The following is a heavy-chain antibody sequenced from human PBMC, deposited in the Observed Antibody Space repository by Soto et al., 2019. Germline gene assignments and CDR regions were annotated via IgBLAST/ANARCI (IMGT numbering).Heavy chain of an antibody. V-gene: IGHV1-8*01. J-gene: IGHJ4*02. CDR3: ARGNNWNYVGEYLDT. Sequence: QVQLVQSGAEVKRPGASVKVSCETSGYGFTSFDLNWVRQAPGQGLEWMGWVNGKSGNTASAPKFQGRLTMTRNVSITTVYMELSKLTYEDTAIYFCARGNNWNYVGEYLDTWGRGTLVTVSS. CDR1: GYGFTSFD. D-gene: IGHD1-7*01. CDR2: VNGKSGNT.